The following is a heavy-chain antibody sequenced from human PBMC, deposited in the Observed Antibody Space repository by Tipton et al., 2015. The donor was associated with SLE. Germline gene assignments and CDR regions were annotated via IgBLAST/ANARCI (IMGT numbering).Heavy chain of an antibody. V-gene: IGHV4-39*01. D-gene: IGHD2-8*01. J-gene: IGHJ4*02. Sequence: LRLSCTVSGGSISSSNYYWGWIRQPPGKGLEWIGSIYYSGSTYYNPSLKSRVTISVDTSGDQFSLKLSSVTAADTAVYYCARYTNGYFDYWGQGTLVTVSS. CDR1: GGSISSSNYY. CDR2: IYYSGST. CDR3: ARYTNGYFDY.